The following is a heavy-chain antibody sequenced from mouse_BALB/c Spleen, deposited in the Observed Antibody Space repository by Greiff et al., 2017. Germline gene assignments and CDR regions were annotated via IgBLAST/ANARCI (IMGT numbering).Heavy chain of an antibody. CDR3: ASVGRGYFDY. CDR2: ISSGSSTI. Sequence: EVKLMESGGGLVQPGGSRKLSCAASGFTFSSFGMHWVRQAPEKGLEWVAYISSGSSTIYYADTVKGRFTISRDNPKNTLFLQMTSLRSEDTAMYYCASVGRGYFDYWGQGTTLTVSS. CDR1: GFTFSSFG. J-gene: IGHJ2*01. V-gene: IGHV5-17*02. D-gene: IGHD4-1*01.